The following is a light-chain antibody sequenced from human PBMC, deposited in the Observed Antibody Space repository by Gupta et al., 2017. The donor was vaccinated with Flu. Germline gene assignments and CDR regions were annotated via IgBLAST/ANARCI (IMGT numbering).Light chain of an antibody. CDR2: GAS. CDR1: QSVTSSY. J-gene: IGKJ4*01. Sequence: EIVLTQSPGTLSLSPGERATLSCRASQSVTSSYLAWYQQKPGQAPRLLIHGASSRATGIPDRFSGSGSGTEFTLTISRLEPEDFAVYYCQQEGSSPFLFGGGTKVEIK. CDR3: QQEGSSPFL. V-gene: IGKV3-20*01.